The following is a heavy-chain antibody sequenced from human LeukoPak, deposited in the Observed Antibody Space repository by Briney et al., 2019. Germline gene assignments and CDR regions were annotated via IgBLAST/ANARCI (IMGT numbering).Heavy chain of an antibody. CDR3: ARRGSSDAGYYYYYMDV. J-gene: IGHJ6*03. V-gene: IGHV5-51*01. CDR2: IYPGDSDT. Sequence: AGESLKISCKGSGYSFTSYWIGWVRQMPGKGLEWMGIIYPGDSDTRYSPSFQGQVTISADKSISTAYLQWSSLKASDTAMYYCARRGSSDAGYYYYYMDVWGKGTTVTVSS. CDR1: GYSFTSYW. D-gene: IGHD3-16*01.